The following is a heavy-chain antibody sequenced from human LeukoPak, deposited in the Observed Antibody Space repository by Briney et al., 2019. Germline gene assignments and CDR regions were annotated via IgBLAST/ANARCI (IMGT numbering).Heavy chain of an antibody. V-gene: IGHV3-33*06. CDR1: GFTFSSYG. CDR3: AKADKWLVPAS. D-gene: IGHD6-19*01. Sequence: GGSLRLSCAASGFTFSSYGMHWVRQAPGKGLEWVAVIWYDGINKYYADSVKGRFTISRDNSKNTLYLQMNSLRAEDTAVYYCAKADKWLVPASWGQGTLVTVSS. CDR2: IWYDGINK. J-gene: IGHJ5*02.